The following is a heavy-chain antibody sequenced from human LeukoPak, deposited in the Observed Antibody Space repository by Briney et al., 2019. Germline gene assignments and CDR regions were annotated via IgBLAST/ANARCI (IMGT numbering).Heavy chain of an antibody. D-gene: IGHD2-21*02. CDR2: IYSGGNT. Sequence: PGGSLRLSCAASGFTVSSKYMGWVRQAPGKGLEWVSVIYSGGNTFYADSVKGRFTISRDSSKSTLHLQMNSLRAEDTAVYYCASATYCGGDCYAFFDYRGQGTLVTVSS. V-gene: IGHV3-66*02. CDR3: ASATYCGGDCYAFFDY. J-gene: IGHJ4*02. CDR1: GFTVSSKY.